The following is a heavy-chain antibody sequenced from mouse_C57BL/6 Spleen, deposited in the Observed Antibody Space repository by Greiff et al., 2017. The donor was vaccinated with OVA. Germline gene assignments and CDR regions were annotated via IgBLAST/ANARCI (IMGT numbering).Heavy chain of an antibody. J-gene: IGHJ4*01. V-gene: IGHV1-52*01. CDR1: GYTFTSYW. CDR3: AREGYDYAPMDY. D-gene: IGHD2-4*01. Sequence: VQLQQPGAELVRPGSSVKLSCKASGYTFTSYWMHWVKQRPIQGLEWIGNIDPSDSETHYNQKFKDKATLTVDKSSSTAYMQLSSLTSEDSAVYDCAREGYDYAPMDYWGQGTSVTVSS. CDR2: IDPSDSET.